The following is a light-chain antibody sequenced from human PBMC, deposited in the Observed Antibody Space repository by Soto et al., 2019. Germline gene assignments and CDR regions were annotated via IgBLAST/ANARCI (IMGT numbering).Light chain of an antibody. CDR3: LSFDSDTQV. Sequence: NFMLTQPHSVSESPGKTVTISCTRISGSIASNSVQWFQQRPGRAPTTVIFEDDQRPTGVPDRFSGSIDSSSNSASLTISVLKTEDEADYYCLSFDSDTQVFGGGTKLTVL. CDR2: EDD. CDR1: SGSIASNS. V-gene: IGLV6-57*03. J-gene: IGLJ3*02.